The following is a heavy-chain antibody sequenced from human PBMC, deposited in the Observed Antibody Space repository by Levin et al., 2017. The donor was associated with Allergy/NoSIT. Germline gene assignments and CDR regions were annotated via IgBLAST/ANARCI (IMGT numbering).Heavy chain of an antibody. CDR1: GGSISDDSYY. Sequence: SETLSLTCTVSGGSISDDSYYWAWVRQPPGKGLEWVGSIYYDGSAYYNPSLKTRLTISVDTSKNQFSLRVNAVIAADTAVYYCAGEPNSPYYYHYGLDVWGPGTTVTVSS. D-gene: IGHD2/OR15-2a*01. V-gene: IGHV4-39*07. CDR2: IYYDGSA. J-gene: IGHJ6*02. CDR3: AGEPNSPYYYHYGLDV.